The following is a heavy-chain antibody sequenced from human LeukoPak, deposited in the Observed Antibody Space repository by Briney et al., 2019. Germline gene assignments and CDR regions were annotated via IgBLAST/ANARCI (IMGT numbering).Heavy chain of an antibody. CDR3: ARGEYCSSTSCYSFQN. D-gene: IGHD2-2*02. J-gene: IGHJ1*01. CDR2: ISSSSSYI. V-gene: IGHV3-21*01. CDR1: GFTFSSYS. Sequence: GWSLRLSCAASGFTFSSYSMNWVRQAPGKGLEWVSSISSSSSYIYYADSVKGRFTISRDNAKNSLYLQMNSLRAEDTAVYYCARGEYCSSTSCYSFQNWGQGTLVTASS.